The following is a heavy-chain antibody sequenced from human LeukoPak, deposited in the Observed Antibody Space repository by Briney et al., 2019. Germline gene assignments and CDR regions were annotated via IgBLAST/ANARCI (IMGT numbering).Heavy chain of an antibody. Sequence: GGSLRLSCAASGFTFSSYSMNWVRQAPGKGLEWVSSISSSSSYIYYADSVKGRFTISRDNSKNTLYLQMNSLRAEDTAVYYCASHTRGSWYYFDYWGQGTLVTVSS. CDR1: GFTFSSYS. CDR2: ISSSSSYI. J-gene: IGHJ4*02. D-gene: IGHD6-13*01. V-gene: IGHV3-21*01. CDR3: ASHTRGSWYYFDY.